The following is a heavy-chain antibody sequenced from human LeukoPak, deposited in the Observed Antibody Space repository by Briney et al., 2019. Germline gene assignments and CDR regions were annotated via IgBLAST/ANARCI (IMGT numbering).Heavy chain of an antibody. D-gene: IGHD3-10*01. CDR1: GFTFSSYA. Sequence: TGGSLRLSCAASGFTFSSYAMSWVRQAPGKGLEWVSAISGSGGSTYYADSVKGRFTISRDNSKNTLYLQMNSLRAEDTAVYYCAKDQWAYGSGSYYDYWGQGTLGTVSS. V-gene: IGHV3-23*01. J-gene: IGHJ4*02. CDR3: AKDQWAYGSGSYYDY. CDR2: ISGSGGST.